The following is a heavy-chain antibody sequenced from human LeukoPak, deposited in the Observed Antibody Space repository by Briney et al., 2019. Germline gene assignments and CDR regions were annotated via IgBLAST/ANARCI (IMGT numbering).Heavy chain of an antibody. D-gene: IGHD3-22*01. CDR3: AKAGITMIVVVITANAFDI. J-gene: IGHJ3*02. V-gene: IGHV3-30-3*01. Sequence: GGSLRLSCAASGFTFSSYAMHWVRQAPGKGLEWVAVISYDGSNEYYADSVKGRFTISRDNSKNTLYLQMNSLRAEDTAVYYCAKAGITMIVVVITANAFDIWGQGTMVTVSS. CDR1: GFTFSSYA. CDR2: ISYDGSNE.